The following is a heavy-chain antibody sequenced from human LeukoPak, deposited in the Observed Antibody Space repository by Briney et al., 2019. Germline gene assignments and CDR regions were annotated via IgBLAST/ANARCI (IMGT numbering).Heavy chain of an antibody. CDR1: GFTFSSYS. CDR3: ARPRTIAAAGIFGAFAY. J-gene: IGHJ4*02. Sequence: GSLRLSCEASGFTFSSYSMRWVRQAPGKGLEWVAVISFDGGHRYYADSVKGRFTISRDNSKNTLYLQMNSLRPEDTALYYCARPRTIAAAGIFGAFAYWGQGTLVTVSS. D-gene: IGHD6-13*01. V-gene: IGHV3-30-3*01. CDR2: ISFDGGHR.